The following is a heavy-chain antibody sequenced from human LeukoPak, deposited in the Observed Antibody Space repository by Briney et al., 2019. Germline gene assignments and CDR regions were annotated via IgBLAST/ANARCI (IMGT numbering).Heavy chain of an antibody. Sequence: GGSLRLSCAASAFSLNAYNMNWVRQAPGKGLEWVSSISSSSSYIYYADSVKGQFTISRDNAKNSLYLQMNSLRAEDTAVYYCAGGALGYCSGGSCYLLDYWGQGTLVTVSS. V-gene: IGHV3-21*01. CDR3: AGGALGYCSGGSCYLLDY. J-gene: IGHJ4*02. CDR1: AFSLNAYN. D-gene: IGHD2-15*01. CDR2: ISSSSSYI.